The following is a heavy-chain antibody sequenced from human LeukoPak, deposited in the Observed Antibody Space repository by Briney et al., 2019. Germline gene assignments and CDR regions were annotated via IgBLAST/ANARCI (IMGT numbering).Heavy chain of an antibody. J-gene: IGHJ6*03. CDR3: ARFGYSSYYMDV. Sequence: SETLSLTCTVSGGSISTSSYYWGWVRQPPGKGLEWIGNIFYSGSTNYNPSLKSRVTISVDTSKNQFSLKLSSVTAADTAVYYCARFGYSSYYMDVWGKGTTVTVSS. D-gene: IGHD6-13*01. CDR2: IFYSGST. CDR1: GGSISTSSYY. V-gene: IGHV4-39*07.